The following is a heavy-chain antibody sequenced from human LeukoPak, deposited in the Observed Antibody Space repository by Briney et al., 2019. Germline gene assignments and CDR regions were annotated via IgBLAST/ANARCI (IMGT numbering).Heavy chain of an antibody. Sequence: SETLSLTCAVSGGSFSDYYWNWIRQSPGKGLEWIGEINHSGSTNYNPSLKSRVTISVDTSKNQFSLKLSSVTAADTAVYYCATGITKPDPIVVVPAAIRVAQAFDHWGQGTLVTVSS. D-gene: IGHD2-2*01. J-gene: IGHJ4*02. CDR2: INHSGST. CDR3: ATGITKPDPIVVVPAAIRVAQAFDH. CDR1: GGSFSDYY. V-gene: IGHV4-34*01.